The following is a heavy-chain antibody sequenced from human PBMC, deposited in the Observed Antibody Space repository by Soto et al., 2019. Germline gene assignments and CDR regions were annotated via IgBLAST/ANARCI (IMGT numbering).Heavy chain of an antibody. Sequence: QVQLVESGGGVVQPGRSLRLSCAASGFTFSSYAMHWVRQAPGKGLEWVAVISYDGSNKYYADSVKGRFTISRDNSKNTLYLQMNSLRAEDTAVYYCARDDYYDSSGYDSYDAFDNWGQGTMVTVSS. J-gene: IGHJ3*02. D-gene: IGHD3-22*01. CDR2: ISYDGSNK. CDR3: ARDDYYDSSGYDSYDAFDN. CDR1: GFTFSSYA. V-gene: IGHV3-30-3*01.